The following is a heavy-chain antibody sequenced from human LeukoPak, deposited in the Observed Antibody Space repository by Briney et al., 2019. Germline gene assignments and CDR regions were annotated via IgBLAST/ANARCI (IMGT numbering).Heavy chain of an antibody. Sequence: PSETLSLTCTVSGDSITNTSLNGIRQTAGKGLEWIGRTYNDGTTDHNPSLKSRVIMSIDTSIDTSKKQFSLKLTSVTAADTAVYYCARGGYDYVWGSYRPKPFDYWGQGALVTVSS. CDR1: GDSITNTS. V-gene: IGHV4-4*07. D-gene: IGHD3-16*02. CDR2: TYNDGTT. J-gene: IGHJ4*02. CDR3: ARGGYDYVWGSYRPKPFDY.